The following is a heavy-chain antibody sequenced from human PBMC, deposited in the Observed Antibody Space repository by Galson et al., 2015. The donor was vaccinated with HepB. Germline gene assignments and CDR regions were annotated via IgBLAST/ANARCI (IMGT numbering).Heavy chain of an antibody. CDR2: ISYDGSNK. D-gene: IGHD6-19*01. CDR1: GFTFSSYA. Sequence: SLRLSCAASGFTFSSYAMHWVRQAPGKGLEWVAVISYDGSNKYYADSVKGRFTISRDNSKNTLYLQMNSLRAEDTAVYYCAREITPGGIAVAGDYFDYWGQGTLVTVSS. J-gene: IGHJ4*02. CDR3: AREITPGGIAVAGDYFDY. V-gene: IGHV3-30-3*01.